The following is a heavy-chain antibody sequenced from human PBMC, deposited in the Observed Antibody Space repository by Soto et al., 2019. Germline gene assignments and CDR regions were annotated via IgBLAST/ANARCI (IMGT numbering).Heavy chain of an antibody. CDR2: ISLMRFYT. J-gene: IGHJ4*02. V-gene: IGHV3-11*06. CDR1: GFIFSDFY. Sequence: WGSLRLSCASTGFIFSDFYMSWIRQAPGKGLEWVSYISLMRFYTKYADSVKGRFTISRDNTKNLLYLQMNSLRAEDTAVYYCARSVDLDHWGQGTLVTSPQ. D-gene: IGHD2-15*01. CDR3: ARSVDLDH.